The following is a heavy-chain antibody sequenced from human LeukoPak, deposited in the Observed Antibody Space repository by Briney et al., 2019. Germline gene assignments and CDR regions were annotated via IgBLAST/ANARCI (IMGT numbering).Heavy chain of an antibody. CDR3: ARHRAGYHLDW. CDR1: GASFSGYY. Sequence: PSETLSLTCAVYGASFSGYYWSWIRKPPGKGLEWIGEINHSGSTNYNPSLKSRVTISVDTSKNHFSLKLNSVTAADTAVYYCARHRAGYHLDWWGQGTLVTVSS. CDR2: INHSGST. D-gene: IGHD3-9*01. J-gene: IGHJ4*02. V-gene: IGHV4-34*01.